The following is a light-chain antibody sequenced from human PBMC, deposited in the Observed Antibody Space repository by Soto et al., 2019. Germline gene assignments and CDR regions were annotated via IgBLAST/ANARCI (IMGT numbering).Light chain of an antibody. V-gene: IGLV1-51*01. CDR2: DDN. Sequence: QSVLTQPPSVSAAPGQKVTISCSGSSSNIGGNSVSWYQQLPGTAPKLLIYDDNKRPSGIPDRFSGSKSGTSATLGITGFQTGDEEDYYCGSWDSSLSAYVFGTGTKVT. J-gene: IGLJ1*01. CDR3: GSWDSSLSAYV. CDR1: SSNIGGNS.